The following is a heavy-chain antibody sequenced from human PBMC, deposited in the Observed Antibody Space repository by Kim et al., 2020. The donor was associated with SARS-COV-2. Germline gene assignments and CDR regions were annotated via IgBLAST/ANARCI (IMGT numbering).Heavy chain of an antibody. D-gene: IGHD4-4*01. J-gene: IGHJ4*02. CDR3: ARGPNYSPFDY. Sequence: IYYAEYVRGRFTISRDNDKNSLYLQMNSLRAEDTAVYYCARGPNYSPFDYWGQGTLVTVSS. CDR2: I. V-gene: IGHV3-48*03.